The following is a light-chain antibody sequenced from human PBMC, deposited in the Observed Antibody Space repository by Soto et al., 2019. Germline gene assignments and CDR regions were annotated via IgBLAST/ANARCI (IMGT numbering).Light chain of an antibody. V-gene: IGKV3-11*01. CDR3: QQRSNGPLFT. J-gene: IGKJ3*01. CDR2: DAS. CDR1: QSVGSN. Sequence: DIVLTQSPATLSLSPGERATLSCRASQSVGSNLAWYQQKPGQAPRLLIYDASNRATGIPARFSGTGSRTDFTLTISSLEPEDFAVYYCQQRSNGPLFTFGPGTKVDIK.